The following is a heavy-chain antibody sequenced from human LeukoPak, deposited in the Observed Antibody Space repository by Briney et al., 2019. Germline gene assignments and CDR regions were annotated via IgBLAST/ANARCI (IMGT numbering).Heavy chain of an antibody. D-gene: IGHD1-26*01. CDR1: GGSISGSSYY. Sequence: SETLSLTCTVSGGSISGSSYYWGWIRQPPGKGLEWIGSIYYSGSTYYNPSLKSRVTISVDTSKNQFSLKLSSVTAADTAVYYCARFQWEPRIFDYWGQGTLVTVSS. J-gene: IGHJ4*02. V-gene: IGHV4-39*01. CDR2: IYYSGST. CDR3: ARFQWEPRIFDY.